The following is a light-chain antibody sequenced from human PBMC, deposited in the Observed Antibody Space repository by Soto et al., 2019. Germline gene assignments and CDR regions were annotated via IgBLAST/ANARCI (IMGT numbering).Light chain of an antibody. CDR1: TGTVTSGHS. Sequence: QAVVTQEPSLTVSPGGTVTLTCGSSTGTVTSGHSPYWFQQTPGQAPRTLIYDATSKHSWTPARFSGSLLGGKAALTLSGAQSEDEADYYCLLSYSGARLFGGGTKLTVL. V-gene: IGLV7-46*01. J-gene: IGLJ3*02. CDR3: LLSYSGARL. CDR2: DAT.